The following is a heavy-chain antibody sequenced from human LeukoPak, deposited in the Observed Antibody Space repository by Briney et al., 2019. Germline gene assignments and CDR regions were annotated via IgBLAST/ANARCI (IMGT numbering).Heavy chain of an antibody. V-gene: IGHV1-2*02. J-gene: IGHJ5*02. CDR2: INPHSGGT. CDR3: ARANWNDGFWFDP. D-gene: IGHD1-1*01. Sequence: ASVKVSRKASGYTFTGYYMHWVRQAPGQGLEWMGWINPHSGGTNYAQKFQGRVTMTRDTSISTAYMELSRLRSDDTAVYYCARANWNDGFWFDPWGQGTLVTVSS. CDR1: GYTFTGYY.